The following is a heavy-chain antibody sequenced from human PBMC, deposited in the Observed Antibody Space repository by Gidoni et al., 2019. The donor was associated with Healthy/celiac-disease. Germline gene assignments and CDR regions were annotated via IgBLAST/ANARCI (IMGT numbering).Heavy chain of an antibody. D-gene: IGHD6-13*01. Sequence: QVQLQASGPGLVKPSQTLSLTCTVSGGSISSGDYYWSWIRQPPGKGLEWIGYIYYSGSTYYNPSLKSRVTISVDTSKNQFSLKLSSVTAADTAVYYCARANRKSIAAAGSRGLVFDIWGQGTMVTVSS. V-gene: IGHV4-30-4*01. CDR2: IYYSGST. CDR3: ARANRKSIAAAGSRGLVFDI. J-gene: IGHJ3*02. CDR1: GGSISSGDYY.